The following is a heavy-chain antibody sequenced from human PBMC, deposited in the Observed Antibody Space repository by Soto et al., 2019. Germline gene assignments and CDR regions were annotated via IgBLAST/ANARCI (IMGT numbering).Heavy chain of an antibody. CDR3: ARRYGPGFDY. Sequence: SETLSLTCTVSGGSVSGYYWSWIRQPPGKGLEWIGYIYYTGSPNYNPSLKSRVTMSVDTAKRQFSLKLSSVTAADTAVYYCARRYGPGFDYWGQGTLVTVSS. D-gene: IGHD4-17*01. CDR2: IYYTGSP. CDR1: GGSVSGYY. V-gene: IGHV4-59*08. J-gene: IGHJ4*02.